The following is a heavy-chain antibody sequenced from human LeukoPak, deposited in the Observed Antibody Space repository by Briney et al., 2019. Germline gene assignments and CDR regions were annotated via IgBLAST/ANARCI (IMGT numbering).Heavy chain of an antibody. V-gene: IGHV3-74*01. Sequence: GGSLRLTCAASGFTFSSYWMHWVRQAPGKGLVWVSRINSDGSSTSYADSVKGRFTISRDNSKNTLYLQMNSLRAEDTAVYYCAKSLDSSGYYDGFDAFDIWGQGTVVTVSS. D-gene: IGHD3-22*01. CDR1: GFTFSSYW. J-gene: IGHJ3*02. CDR2: INSDGSST. CDR3: AKSLDSSGYYDGFDAFDI.